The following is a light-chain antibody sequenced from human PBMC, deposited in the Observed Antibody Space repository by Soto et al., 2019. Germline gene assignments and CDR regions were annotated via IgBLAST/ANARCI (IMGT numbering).Light chain of an antibody. CDR3: QQQGI. V-gene: IGKV3-20*01. CDR1: QSLSSSY. CDR2: AAS. Sequence: EIVLTQSPGTLSMSPGERATLSCRASQSLSSSYVVWYQQKLGQAPRLLIFAASRRAPGLPDRFSGSGSATEYILAISRLEPVDFAVYYCQQQGIFGQGTKVEI. J-gene: IGKJ2*01.